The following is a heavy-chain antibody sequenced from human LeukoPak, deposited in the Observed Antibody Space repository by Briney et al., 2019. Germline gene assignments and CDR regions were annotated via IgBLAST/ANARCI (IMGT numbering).Heavy chain of an antibody. CDR1: GGSISSSSYY. J-gene: IGHJ4*02. Sequence: PSETLSLTCTVSGGSISSSSYYWGWIRQPPGKGLEWIGSIYYSGSTYYNPSLKSRVTISVDTSKNQVSLKLRSFTAADTAVYYCARHPGFLRDFDYWGQGTLVTVSS. V-gene: IGHV4-39*01. D-gene: IGHD3-3*01. CDR2: IYYSGST. CDR3: ARHPGFLRDFDY.